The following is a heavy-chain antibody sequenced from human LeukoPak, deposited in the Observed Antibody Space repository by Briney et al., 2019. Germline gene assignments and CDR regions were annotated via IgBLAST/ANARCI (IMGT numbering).Heavy chain of an antibody. CDR1: GGSISSGSYY. V-gene: IGHV4-61*02. D-gene: IGHD3-22*01. CDR3: AREGNYYDSSGHYPRFSP. Sequence: PSETLSLTCTVSGGSISSGSYYWSWIRQPAGKGLEWIGRIYTSGSTNYNPSLKSRVTISVDTSKNQFSLKLSSVTAADTAVYYCAREGNYYDSSGHYPRFSPWGQGTLVTVSS. J-gene: IGHJ5*02. CDR2: IYTSGST.